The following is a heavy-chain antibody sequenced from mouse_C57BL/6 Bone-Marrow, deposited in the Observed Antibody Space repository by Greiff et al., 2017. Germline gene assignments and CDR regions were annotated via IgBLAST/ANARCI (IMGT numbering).Heavy chain of an antibody. V-gene: IGHV1-19*01. J-gene: IGHJ4*01. CDR3: ARGNNPYYYAMDY. D-gene: IGHD1-3*01. Sequence: VQLKESGPVLVKPGASVKMSCKASGYTFTDYYMNWVKQSHGKSLEWIGVINPYNGGTSYNQKFKGKATLTVDKSSSTAYMELNSLTSEDSAVYYCARGNNPYYYAMDYWGQGTSVTVSS. CDR2: INPYNGGT. CDR1: GYTFTDYY.